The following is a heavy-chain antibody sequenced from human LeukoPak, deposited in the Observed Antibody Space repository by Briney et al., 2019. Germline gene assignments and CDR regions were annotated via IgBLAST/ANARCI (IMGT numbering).Heavy chain of an antibody. CDR3: ATAYYYDSRGYDPLDY. D-gene: IGHD3-22*01. J-gene: IGHJ4*02. Sequence: PGGFLRLSCAASGFTFSRHAMSWVRPAPGKGLEWVSGISGSGGFTYYADSVKGRFTISRDNSKNTLYLQMNSLRAEDTAVYYCATAYYYDSRGYDPLDYWGQGTLVTVSS. V-gene: IGHV3-23*01. CDR1: GFTFSRHA. CDR2: ISGSGGFT.